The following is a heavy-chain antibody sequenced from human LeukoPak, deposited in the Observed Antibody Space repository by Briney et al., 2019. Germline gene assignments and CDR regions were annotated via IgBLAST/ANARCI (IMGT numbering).Heavy chain of an antibody. J-gene: IGHJ4*02. Sequence: GGSLRLSCATSGFNFDRYTIHWVRQAPGKGLEWVSLAGWAGGTTFYSDSVKGRFTISRDNAKNSLYLQMNSLRAEDTAVYYCARDRDKSAYWGQGTLVTVSS. CDR1: GFNFDRYT. CDR2: AGWAGGTT. D-gene: IGHD2-21*02. CDR3: ARDRDKSAY. V-gene: IGHV3-43*01.